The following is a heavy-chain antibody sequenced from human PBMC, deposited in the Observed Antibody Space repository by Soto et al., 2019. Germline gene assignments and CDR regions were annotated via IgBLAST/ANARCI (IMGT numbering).Heavy chain of an antibody. J-gene: IGHJ3*02. Sequence: ASVKVSCTASGGTFSSYAISWVRQAPGQGLEWMGGIIPIFGTANYAQKFQGRVTITADESTSTAYMELSSLRSEDTSVYYCASAHIVVVPSTNDDFAIWDQATMVSVSS. CDR1: GGTFSSYA. V-gene: IGHV1-69*13. CDR3: ASAHIVVVPSTNDDFAI. CDR2: IIPIFGTA. D-gene: IGHD2-15*01.